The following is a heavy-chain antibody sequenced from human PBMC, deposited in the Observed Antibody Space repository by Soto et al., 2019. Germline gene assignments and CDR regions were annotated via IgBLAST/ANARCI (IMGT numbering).Heavy chain of an antibody. Sequence: EVQLLESGGGLVQPGGSLRLSCAASGFTFSSYVMSWVRQAPGKGLEWVSAISGSGGSTYYADPVKGRFTISRDNSKNTLYLQMNSLRAEDTAVYYCAKAQGVLRFLEWLFDYWGQGTLVTVSS. CDR2: ISGSGGST. CDR3: AKAQGVLRFLEWLFDY. D-gene: IGHD3-3*01. CDR1: GFTFSSYV. V-gene: IGHV3-23*01. J-gene: IGHJ4*02.